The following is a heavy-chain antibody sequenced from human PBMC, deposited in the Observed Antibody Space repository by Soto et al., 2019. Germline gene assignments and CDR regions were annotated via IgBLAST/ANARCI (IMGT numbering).Heavy chain of an antibody. CDR1: GFTFSSYW. D-gene: IGHD1-26*01. CDR2: IKQDGSEK. CDR3: ARVLGEWELLSPSYYYGMDV. V-gene: IGHV3-7*03. J-gene: IGHJ6*02. Sequence: EVQLVESGGGLVQPGGSLRLSCAASGFTFSSYWMSWVRQAPGKGLEWVANIKQDGSEKYYVVSVKGRFTISRDNAKNSLYLQMNSLRAEDTAVYYCARVLGEWELLSPSYYYGMDVWGQGTTVTVSS.